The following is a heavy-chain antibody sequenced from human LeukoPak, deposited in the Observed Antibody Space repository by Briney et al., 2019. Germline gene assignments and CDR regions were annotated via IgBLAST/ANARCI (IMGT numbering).Heavy chain of an antibody. Sequence: ASVKVSCNASGYTFTSYGISWVRQAPGQGLEWMGWTSAHNDDTNYAETPQGRLTMTTDISTSTAYMELTSLRSDDTAVYYCARDWDSRNDYFDPWGQGTLVIVSS. CDR1: GYTFTSYG. CDR3: ARDWDSRNDYFDP. CDR2: TSAHNDDT. J-gene: IGHJ4*02. D-gene: IGHD1-1*01. V-gene: IGHV1-18*01.